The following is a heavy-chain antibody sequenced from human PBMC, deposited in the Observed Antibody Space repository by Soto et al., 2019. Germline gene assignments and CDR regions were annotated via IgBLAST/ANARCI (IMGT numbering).Heavy chain of an antibody. J-gene: IGHJ6*02. D-gene: IGHD6-13*01. CDR3: AKDRAAAGHYYYYGIDV. Sequence: GGSLRLSCAASGFTFISYAMSWVRQAAGKGLEWVSAISGSGGSTYYADSVKGRFTISRDNSKNTLYLQMNSLRAEDTAVYYCAKDRAAAGHYYYYGIDVWGQGTTVTVSS. CDR1: GFTFISYA. V-gene: IGHV3-23*01. CDR2: ISGSGGST.